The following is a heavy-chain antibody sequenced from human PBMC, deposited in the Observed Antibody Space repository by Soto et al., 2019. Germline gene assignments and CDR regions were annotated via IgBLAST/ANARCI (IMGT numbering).Heavy chain of an antibody. CDR3: AHKGCGLYPLDY. J-gene: IGHJ4*02. V-gene: IGHV2-5*02. CDR1: GFSLSTNGVG. CDR2: IYWDDYK. Sequence: QITLKESGPPLVKPTQTLTLTCTFSGFSLSTNGVGVGWIRQPPGKALEWVALIYWDDYKHFSPSLESRLTITKDTSKNLVVLTMTDMDPVDTGTYYCAHKGCGLYPLDYWGQGTLVTVSS. D-gene: IGHD2-8*01.